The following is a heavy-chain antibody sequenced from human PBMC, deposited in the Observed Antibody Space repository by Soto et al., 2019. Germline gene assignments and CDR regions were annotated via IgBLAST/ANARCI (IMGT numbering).Heavy chain of an antibody. CDR2: VFWDGGE. CDR3: TQVYGSGSWGWYFHS. J-gene: IGHJ4*02. V-gene: IGHV2-5*02. Sequence: QITLRESGPSLVKPTETLTLTCTFSGFSLTTTGVGVGWISQPPGKALEWLAVVFWDGGERYSPSLKSRVTITKDTSKDQVVLTMTNMDPADTATYYCTQVYGSGSWGWYFHSWGQGTLVTVSS. CDR1: GFSLTTTGVG. D-gene: IGHD1-26*01.